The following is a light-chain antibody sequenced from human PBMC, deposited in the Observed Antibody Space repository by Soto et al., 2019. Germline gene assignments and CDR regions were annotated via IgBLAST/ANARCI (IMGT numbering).Light chain of an antibody. V-gene: IGKV3-11*01. Sequence: EIVLTQSPATLYLSPGDRATLSCRASQSVDWYVAWYQQKPGQAPRLLIYDALKRATGTPDRFSGSGSGTDFTLTISRLEPEDFAVYYCQQRSNWPPIIFGPGTKVDLK. J-gene: IGKJ3*01. CDR2: DAL. CDR1: QSVDWY. CDR3: QQRSNWPPII.